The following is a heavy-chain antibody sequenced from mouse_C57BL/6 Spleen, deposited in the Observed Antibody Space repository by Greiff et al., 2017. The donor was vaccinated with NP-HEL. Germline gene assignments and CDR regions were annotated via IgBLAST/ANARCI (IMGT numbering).Heavy chain of an antibody. Sequence: QVQLQQPGAELVRPGSSVKLSCKASGYTFTSYWMDWVKQRPGQGLEWIGNIYPSDSETHYNQKFKDKATLTVDKSSSAAYMQLSSLTSEDSAVYYCATAQVSWFAYWGQGTLVTVSA. CDR1: GYTFTSYW. D-gene: IGHD3-2*02. CDR3: ATAQVSWFAY. V-gene: IGHV1-61*01. J-gene: IGHJ3*01. CDR2: IYPSDSET.